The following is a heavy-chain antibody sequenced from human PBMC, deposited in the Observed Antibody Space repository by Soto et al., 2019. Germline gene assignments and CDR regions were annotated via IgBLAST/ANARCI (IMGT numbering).Heavy chain of an antibody. CDR3: ARVRGYSYGYGSFDY. CDR1: GGSISSYY. CDR2: IYYSGST. J-gene: IGHJ4*02. Sequence: QVQLQESGPGLVKPSETLSLTCTVSGGSISSYYWSWIRQPPGKGLEWIGYIYYSGSTNYNPSLKTRVPLSVDTSKKHFSLKLSSVTAADTAVYYSARVRGYSYGYGSFDYWGQGTLVTVSS. D-gene: IGHD5-18*01. V-gene: IGHV4-59*01.